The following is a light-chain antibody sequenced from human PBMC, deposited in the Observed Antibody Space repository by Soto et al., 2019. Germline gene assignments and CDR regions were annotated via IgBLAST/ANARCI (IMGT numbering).Light chain of an antibody. J-gene: IGKJ3*01. CDR3: QKYNSVPFT. V-gene: IGKV1-9*01. Sequence: DIQLTQSPSFLSASVGDRVTITCRASQGISSYLAWYQQKPGKAPKLLIYAASTLQSGVPSRFSGSGSGTEFTLTISSLQPDDFATYFCQKYNSVPFTFGPGTKVDIK. CDR1: QGISSY. CDR2: AAS.